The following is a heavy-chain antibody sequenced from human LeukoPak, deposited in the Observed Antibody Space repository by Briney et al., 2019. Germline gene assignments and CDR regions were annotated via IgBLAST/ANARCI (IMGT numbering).Heavy chain of an antibody. V-gene: IGHV3-30*18. D-gene: IGHD1-26*01. Sequence: GGSLRLSCAASGFTFTDAWMSWVRQAPGKGLEWVAVVSNDGNTKYYTDSVKGRFTISRDNSKNTLYLQMNSLRAEDTAVYYCTKEGSGNYLSFDYWGQGTLVTVSS. CDR1: GFTFTDAW. CDR3: TKEGSGNYLSFDY. J-gene: IGHJ4*02. CDR2: VSNDGNTK.